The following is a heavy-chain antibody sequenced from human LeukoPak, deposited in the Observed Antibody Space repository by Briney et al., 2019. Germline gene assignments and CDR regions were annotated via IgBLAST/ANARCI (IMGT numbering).Heavy chain of an antibody. D-gene: IGHD1-26*01. CDR2: IIPYNGNT. Sequence: ASAKVSCQASGCPFTSCGLRWVRQAPGPGHEWMGGIIPYNGNTNYAQKLQGRVTMTTDTSTSTAYMELRSLISDDTAVYYCARGGGSYYGIDYGGQGTLVTVSA. J-gene: IGHJ4*02. CDR1: GCPFTSCG. V-gene: IGHV1-18*01. CDR3: ARGGGSYYGIDY.